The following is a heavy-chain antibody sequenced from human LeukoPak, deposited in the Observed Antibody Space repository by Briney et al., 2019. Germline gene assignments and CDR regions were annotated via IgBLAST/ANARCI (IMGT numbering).Heavy chain of an antibody. CDR1: GFTFSSYS. Sequence: GGSLRLSCAASGFTFSSYSMNWVRQAPGKGLEGVSYISSSSSTIYYADSVKGRFTISRDNAKNSLYLQMNSLRAEDTAVYYCVTGGSSSWYPAFDIWGQGTMVTVSS. CDR3: VTGGSSSWYPAFDI. D-gene: IGHD6-13*01. CDR2: ISSSSSTI. V-gene: IGHV3-48*04. J-gene: IGHJ3*02.